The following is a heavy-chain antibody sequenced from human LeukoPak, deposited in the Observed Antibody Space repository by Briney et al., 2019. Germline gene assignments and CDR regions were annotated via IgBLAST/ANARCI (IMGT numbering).Heavy chain of an antibody. CDR1: GFTFSSYW. V-gene: IGHV3-7*01. CDR3: ARESERFLEWLLSYYMDV. Sequence: GGSLRLSCAASGFTFSSYWMSWVRQAPGKGLAWVANIKQDGSEKYYVDSVKGRFTISRDNAKNSLYLQMNSLRAEDTAVYYCARESERFLEWLLSYYMDVWGKGTTVTVSS. J-gene: IGHJ6*03. CDR2: IKQDGSEK. D-gene: IGHD3-3*01.